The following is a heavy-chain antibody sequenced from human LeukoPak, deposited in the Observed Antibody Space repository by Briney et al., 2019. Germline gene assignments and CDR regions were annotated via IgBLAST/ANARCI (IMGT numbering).Heavy chain of an antibody. D-gene: IGHD3-10*01. CDR2: IRSDGNNK. Sequence: PGGSLRLSCAASAFTFSRYGMHWVSQAPGKGLEWVALIRSDGNNKYYADSVKGRFTISRDNSKNTLSLQMNSLRTEDTAVYYCAKDRYGSGSDTPWGQGTLVTVSS. CDR3: AKDRYGSGSDTP. V-gene: IGHV3-30*02. CDR1: AFTFSRYG. J-gene: IGHJ5*02.